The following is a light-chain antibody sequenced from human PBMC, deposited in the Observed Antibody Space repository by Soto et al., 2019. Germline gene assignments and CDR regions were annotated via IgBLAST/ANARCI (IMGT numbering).Light chain of an antibody. CDR1: SSDVGGYNY. CDR2: DVN. CDR3: CSYAGRYTYV. V-gene: IGLV2-11*01. Sequence: ALTQPRSGSGSPGQSVTISCTGTSSDVGGYNYVSWYQQHPGKAPKLMIYDVNKRPSGVPDRFSGSKSGKTASLTISGLQAEDEADYYCCSYAGRYTYVFGTGTKVTVL. J-gene: IGLJ1*01.